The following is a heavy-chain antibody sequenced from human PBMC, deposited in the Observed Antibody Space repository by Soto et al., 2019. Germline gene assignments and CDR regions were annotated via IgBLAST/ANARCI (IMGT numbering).Heavy chain of an antibody. J-gene: IGHJ3*02. Sequence: SETLSLTCAVYGGSFSGYYWSWIRQPPGKGLEWIGEINHSGSTNYNPSLKSRVTISVDTSKNQFSLKLSSVTAADTAVYYCARGTPLRDDAFDIWGQGTMVTVSS. CDR2: INHSGST. CDR1: GGSFSGYY. CDR3: ARGTPLRDDAFDI. D-gene: IGHD4-17*01. V-gene: IGHV4-34*01.